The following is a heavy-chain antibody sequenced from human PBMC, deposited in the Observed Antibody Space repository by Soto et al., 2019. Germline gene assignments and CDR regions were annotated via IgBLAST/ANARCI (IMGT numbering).Heavy chain of an antibody. CDR1: DDSITSGAYY. J-gene: IGHJ4*01. CDR3: AGMVLFGVLLFGH. Sequence: PSETLSLTCTVSDDSITSGAYYWGLIRQPPGKGLEWIGTIQYRGSTYYNPSLKSRVTMSLDTSKNQYSLRLTSVTAADTAVYFLAGMVLFGVLLFGHWGPGTPVPVPS. D-gene: IGHD3-10*02. V-gene: IGHV4-39*01. CDR2: IQYRGST.